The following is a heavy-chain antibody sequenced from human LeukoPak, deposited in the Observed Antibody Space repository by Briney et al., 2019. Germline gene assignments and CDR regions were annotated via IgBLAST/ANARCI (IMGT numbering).Heavy chain of an antibody. CDR1: GYTFTSYD. J-gene: IGHJ5*02. CDR3: ARSVIFLGDNWFDP. D-gene: IGHD2/OR15-2a*01. Sequence: VAPVKVSCKASGYTFTSYDINWVRQATGQGLEWMGLMNPNSGNTGYAQKLQGRVTMTTDTSTSTAYMELRSLRSDDTAVYYCARSVIFLGDNWFDPWGQGTLVTVSS. V-gene: IGHV1-8*01. CDR2: MNPNSGNT.